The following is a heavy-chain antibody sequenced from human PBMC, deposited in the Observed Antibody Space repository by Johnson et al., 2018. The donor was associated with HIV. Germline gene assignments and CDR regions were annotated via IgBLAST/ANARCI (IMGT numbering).Heavy chain of an antibody. CDR2: INSKTDGGTT. D-gene: IGHD2-2*01. CDR3: TTRGFVVVPAANLHAFDI. CDR1: GFTFSNAW. Sequence: VQLVESGGGLVKPGGSLRLSCAASGFTFSNAWMSWVRQAPGKGLEWVGRINSKTDGGTTDYAVPVTGRFSISRDDSKNTLYLQMNSLKTEDTAVYYCTTRGFVVVPAANLHAFDIWGQGTMVTVSS. V-gene: IGHV3-15*01. J-gene: IGHJ3*02.